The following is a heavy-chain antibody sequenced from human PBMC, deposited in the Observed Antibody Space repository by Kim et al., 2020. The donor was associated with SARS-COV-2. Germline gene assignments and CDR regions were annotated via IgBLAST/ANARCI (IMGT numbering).Heavy chain of an antibody. D-gene: IGHD4-4*01. Sequence: GGSLRLSCAASGFTFSSYWMHWVRQAPGKGLVWVSRINSDGSSTSYADSVKGRFTISRDNAKNTLYLQMNSLRAEDTAVYYCASFPTIYSNYGGWGQGTLVTVSS. CDR1: GFTFSSYW. CDR2: INSDGSST. V-gene: IGHV3-74*01. J-gene: IGHJ4*02. CDR3: ASFPTIYSNYGG.